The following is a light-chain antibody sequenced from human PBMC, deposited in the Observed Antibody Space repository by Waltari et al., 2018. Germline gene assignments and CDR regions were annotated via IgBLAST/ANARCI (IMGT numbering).Light chain of an antibody. CDR2: GMS. V-gene: IGKV3-20*01. J-gene: IGKJ4*01. CDR3: QQYDSSPPT. CDR1: QSVTNSC. Sequence: EIVLTQSPGTLSLSPGERATTSCRASQSVTNSCLGWYQQKPGQAPRLLIYGMSSRATGISDRFSGSGSGTDFTLTISRLEPEDFAVYYCQQYDSSPPTFGGGTKVEIK.